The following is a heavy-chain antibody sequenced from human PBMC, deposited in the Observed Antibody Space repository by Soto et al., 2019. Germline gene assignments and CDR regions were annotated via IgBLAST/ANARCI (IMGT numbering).Heavy chain of an antibody. Sequence: GGSLRLSCAASGFTFDDYTMHWVRQAPGKGLEWVSLISWDGGSTYYADSVKGRFTISRDNSKNSLYLQMNSLRTEDTALYYCAKFGVELDGMDVWGQGTTVTVSS. CDR2: ISWDGGST. V-gene: IGHV3-43*01. CDR3: AKFGVELDGMDV. CDR1: GFTFDDYT. J-gene: IGHJ6*02. D-gene: IGHD3-3*01.